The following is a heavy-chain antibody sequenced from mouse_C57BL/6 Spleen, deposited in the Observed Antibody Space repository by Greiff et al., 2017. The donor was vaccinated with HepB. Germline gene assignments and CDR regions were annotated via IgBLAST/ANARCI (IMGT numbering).Heavy chain of an antibody. V-gene: IGHV7-3*01. Sequence: EVKLVESGGGLVQPGGSLSLSCAASGFTFTDYYMSWVRQPPGKALEWLGFIRNKANGYTTEYSASVKGRFTISRDNSQSILYLQMNALRAEDSATYYCARGDYSLFDYWGQGTTLTVSS. D-gene: IGHD2-12*01. CDR2: IRNKANGYTT. J-gene: IGHJ2*01. CDR1: GFTFTDYY. CDR3: ARGDYSLFDY.